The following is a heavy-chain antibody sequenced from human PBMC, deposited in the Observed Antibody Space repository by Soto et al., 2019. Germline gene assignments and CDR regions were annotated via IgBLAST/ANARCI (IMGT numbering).Heavy chain of an antibody. D-gene: IGHD1-26*01. Sequence: GGSLRLSCAASGFTFSIYAMHWVRQAPGKGLEWVAVISYDGSNKYYADSVKGRFTISRDNSKNTLYLQMNSLRAEDTAVYYCARSGGSYSNIDYWGQGTLVTVSS. CDR1: GFTFSIYA. CDR3: ARSGGSYSNIDY. CDR2: ISYDGSNK. V-gene: IGHV3-30-3*01. J-gene: IGHJ4*02.